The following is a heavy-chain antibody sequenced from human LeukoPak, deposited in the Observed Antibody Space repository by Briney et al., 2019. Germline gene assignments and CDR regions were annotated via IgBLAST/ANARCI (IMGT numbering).Heavy chain of an antibody. CDR3: ARLSSGRPHEYFQH. J-gene: IGHJ1*01. Sequence: PSETLSLTCSVSGASVSSNYWSWARQPPGKGLEWIAYIYYSRSTNYNPSLKSRATISVDTSKNQFSLKLTSVTAADTAVYYCARLSSGRPHEYFQHWGQGTLVTVSS. V-gene: IGHV4-59*02. CDR1: GASVSSNY. CDR2: IYYSRST. D-gene: IGHD3-22*01.